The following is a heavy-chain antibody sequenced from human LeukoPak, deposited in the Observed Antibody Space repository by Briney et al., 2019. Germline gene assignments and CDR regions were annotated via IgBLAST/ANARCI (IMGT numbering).Heavy chain of an antibody. Sequence: PGGSLRLSCAASGFTFSSYAMSWVRQAPGKGLEWVSSISSSSSYIYYADSVKGRFTISRDNAKNSLYLQMNSLRAEDTAVYYCARVGPYYDYVWGSYDYWGQGTLVTVSS. D-gene: IGHD3-16*01. J-gene: IGHJ4*02. V-gene: IGHV3-21*01. CDR1: GFTFSSYA. CDR2: ISSSSSYI. CDR3: ARVGPYYDYVWGSYDY.